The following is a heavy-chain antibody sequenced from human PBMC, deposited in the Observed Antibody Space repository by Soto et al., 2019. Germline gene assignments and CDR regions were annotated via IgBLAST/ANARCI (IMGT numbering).Heavy chain of an antibody. J-gene: IGHJ5*02. V-gene: IGHV3-48*01. CDR3: VRGKGSSWFDP. Sequence: TGGSLRLSCAASGFTFSSYSMNWVRQAPGKGLEWVSYISSSSSTMYYADSVRGRFTISRDNAKNSLYLQMNSLRAEDTAVYYCVRGKGSSWFDPWGQGTLVTVSS. CDR2: ISSSSSTM. CDR1: GFTFSSYS.